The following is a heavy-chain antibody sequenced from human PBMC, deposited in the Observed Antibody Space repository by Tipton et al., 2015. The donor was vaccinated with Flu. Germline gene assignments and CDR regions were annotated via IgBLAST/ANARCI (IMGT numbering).Heavy chain of an antibody. D-gene: IGHD6-13*01. CDR1: GGSISSYY. J-gene: IGHJ6*02. Sequence: TLSLTCTVSGGSISSYYWSWIRQPPGKGLEWIGYIYYSGSTNYNPSLKSRVTISVDTSKNQFSLKLSSVTAADTAVYYCARVSAAHYGMDVWGQGTTVTVSS. CDR2: IYYSGST. V-gene: IGHV4-59*08. CDR3: ARVSAAHYGMDV.